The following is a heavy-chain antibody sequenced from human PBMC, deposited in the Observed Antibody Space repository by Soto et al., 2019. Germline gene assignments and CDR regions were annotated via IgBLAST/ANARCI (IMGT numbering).Heavy chain of an antibody. CDR3: AKYDFWSSYYIGDSFEY. J-gene: IGHJ4*02. CDR1: GFTFSTYA. CDR2: ISGGGGNV. Sequence: EVQLLESGGGLVQPGGSLRPSCAASGFTFSTYAMSWVRQAPGRGLEWVSAISGGGGNVNYADSVKGRFTISRDNSRSVVYLEMRSLRAEDTAMYYCAKYDFWSSYYIGDSFEYWGQGTLVTVSS. D-gene: IGHD3-3*01. V-gene: IGHV3-23*01.